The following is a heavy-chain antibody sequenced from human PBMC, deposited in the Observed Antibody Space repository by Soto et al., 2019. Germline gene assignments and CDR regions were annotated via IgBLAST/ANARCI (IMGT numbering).Heavy chain of an antibody. V-gene: IGHV3-49*04. CDR2: VRSETYGGST. Sequence: SGGSLRLSCSASGFVFGDYAVTWVRQAPGKGLEWVGVVRSETYGGSTEYAASVKGRFRISRDDSESIAYLQMTNLKTEDTAVYYCTRGRGTSGWYADYWGKGIRVTVS. CDR1: GFVFGDYA. CDR3: TRGRGTSGWYADY. J-gene: IGHJ4*02. D-gene: IGHD6-13*01.